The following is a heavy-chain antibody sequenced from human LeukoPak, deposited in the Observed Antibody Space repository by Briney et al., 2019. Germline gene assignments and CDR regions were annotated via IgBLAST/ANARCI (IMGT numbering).Heavy chain of an antibody. J-gene: IGHJ6*02. CDR1: GFTFSSYA. Sequence: GGSLRLSCAASGFTFSSYAMSWVRQAPGKGLEWVSGISGSGGGTYYADSVKGRFTISRDNSKNTLYLQMNSLRAEDTAIYYCAKWGGPYYYYGMDVWGRGTTVTVSS. CDR3: AKWGGPYYYYGMDV. CDR2: ISGSGGGT. V-gene: IGHV3-23*01. D-gene: IGHD3-16*01.